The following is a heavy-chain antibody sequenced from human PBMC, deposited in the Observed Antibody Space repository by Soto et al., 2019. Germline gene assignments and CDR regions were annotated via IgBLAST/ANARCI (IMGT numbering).Heavy chain of an antibody. V-gene: IGHV1-69*13. CDR1: GGTFSSYA. J-gene: IGHJ5*02. CDR3: ASQRAVAGNWFDP. CDR2: IIPIFGTA. D-gene: IGHD6-19*01. Sequence: SVKVSCKASGGTFSSYAISWVRQAPGQGLEWMEGIIPIFGTANYAQKFQGRVTITADESTSTAYMELSSLRSEDTAVYYCASQRAVAGNWFDPWGQGTLVTVSS.